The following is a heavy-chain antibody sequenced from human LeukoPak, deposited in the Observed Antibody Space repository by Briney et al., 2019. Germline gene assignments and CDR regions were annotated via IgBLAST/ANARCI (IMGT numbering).Heavy chain of an antibody. CDR3: ANKPSGVRKMFNY. CDR1: GFTFSSYA. V-gene: IGHV3-30*02. D-gene: IGHD3-16*01. CDR2: IRYDGSNK. J-gene: IGHJ4*02. Sequence: GGSLRLSCAASGFTFSSYAMQWVRQAPGKGLEWVAFIRYDGSNKYYADSVKGRFTISRDNSKSMLYLQMGSLRAEDTAVYYCANKPSGVRKMFNYWGQGTLVTVSS.